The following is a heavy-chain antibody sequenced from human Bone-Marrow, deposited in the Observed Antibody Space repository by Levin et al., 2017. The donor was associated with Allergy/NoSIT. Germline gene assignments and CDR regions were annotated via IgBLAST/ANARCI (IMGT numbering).Heavy chain of an antibody. Sequence: PSETLSLTCTVSGGSISSSSYYWGWIRQPPGKGLEWIGSIYYSGSTYYNPSLKSRVTISVDTSKNQFSLKLSSVTAADTAVYYCARHEGYSYGYLWNRYSSSWGFDYWGQGTLVTVSS. D-gene: IGHD5-18*01. CDR1: GGSISSSSYY. CDR2: IYYSGST. V-gene: IGHV4-39*01. CDR3: ARHEGYSYGYLWNRYSSSWGFDY. J-gene: IGHJ4*02.